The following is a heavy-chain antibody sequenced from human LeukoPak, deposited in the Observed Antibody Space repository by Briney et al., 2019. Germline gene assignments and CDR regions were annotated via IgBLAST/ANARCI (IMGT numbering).Heavy chain of an antibody. CDR2: IYYSGST. J-gene: IGHJ5*02. CDR3: ARGPLSSRTTWTWFDP. D-gene: IGHD6-13*01. CDR1: GGSISTYY. Sequence: SETLSLTCTVSGGSISTYYWSWFRQPPGKGLEWTGYIYYSGSTNYNPSLKSRVTISVDTSKNQFSLRLKSVTAADTAVYYCARGPLSSRTTWTWFDPWGQGTLVTVSS. V-gene: IGHV4-59*01.